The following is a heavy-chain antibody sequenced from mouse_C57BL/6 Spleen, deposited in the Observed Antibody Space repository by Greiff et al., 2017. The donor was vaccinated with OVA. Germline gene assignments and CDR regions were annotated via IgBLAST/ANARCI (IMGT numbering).Heavy chain of an antibody. Sequence: VQLQQSGAELVKPGASVKISCKASGYAFSSYWMNWVKQRPGKGLEWIGQIYPGDGDTNYNGKFKGKATLTADKSSSTAYMQLSSLTSEDSAVYVCARGGLGRQSYWYFDVWGTGTTVTVSS. CDR3: ARGGLGRQSYWYFDV. D-gene: IGHD4-1*01. V-gene: IGHV1-80*01. CDR2: IYPGDGDT. CDR1: GYAFSSYW. J-gene: IGHJ1*03.